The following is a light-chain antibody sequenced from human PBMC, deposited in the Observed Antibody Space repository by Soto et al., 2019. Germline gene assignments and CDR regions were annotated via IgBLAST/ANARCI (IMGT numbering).Light chain of an antibody. CDR2: GAS. CDR1: QSVSSDY. J-gene: IGKJ1*01. Sequence: DIVLTQSPGTLSLSPGERATLSCRASQSVSSDYFAWYQQKPGQAPRLLIYGASTRAAGIPDRFTGSGSGTDFTLTISRLEPEDLAVYYCQQYCNSPPWTFGQGTKVEIK. CDR3: QQYCNSPPWT. V-gene: IGKV3-20*01.